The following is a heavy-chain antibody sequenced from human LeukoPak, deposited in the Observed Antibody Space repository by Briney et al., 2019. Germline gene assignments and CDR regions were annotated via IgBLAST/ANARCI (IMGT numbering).Heavy chain of an antibody. J-gene: IGHJ4*02. CDR2: ISGSGGST. D-gene: IGHD6-13*01. CDR1: GFTFSGYA. V-gene: IGHV3-23*01. CDR3: AKGGHFIAAAGTFDY. Sequence: PGGSLRLSCAASGFTFSGYAMSWVRQAPGKGLEWVSAISGSGGSTYYADSVKGRFTISRDNSKNTLYLQMNSLRAEDTAVYYRAKGGHFIAAAGTFDYWGQGTLVTVSS.